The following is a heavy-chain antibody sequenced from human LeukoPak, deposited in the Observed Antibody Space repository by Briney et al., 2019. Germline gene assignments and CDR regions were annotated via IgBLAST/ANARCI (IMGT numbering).Heavy chain of an antibody. V-gene: IGHV3-23*01. Sequence: GGSLRLSCAASGFTFSSYAMTWVRQPPGKGLDWVSAISGSGGSISYAGSVKGRFTISKDNSKNMLYLQMNSLRAEDTAVYYCAKDVIGVAAPDYWGQGTLVTVSS. CDR1: GFTFSSYA. CDR2: ISGSGGSI. D-gene: IGHD6-19*01. J-gene: IGHJ4*02. CDR3: AKDVIGVAAPDY.